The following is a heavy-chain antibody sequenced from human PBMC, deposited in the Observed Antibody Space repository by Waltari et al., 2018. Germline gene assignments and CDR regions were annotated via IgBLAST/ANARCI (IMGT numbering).Heavy chain of an antibody. D-gene: IGHD3-10*01. CDR3: ATSRRGSGAHDY. V-gene: IGHV3-23*01. CDR2: ISGSGGRT. J-gene: IGHJ4*02. CDR1: GFTFSSYA. Sequence: EVQLLESGGGLVQPGGSLRLSCAASGFTFSSYAMSWVRQAPGKGLEWVSAISGSGGRTYYADSVKGRFTISRDNSKNTLYLQMNSLRAEDTAVYYCATSRRGSGAHDYWGQGTLVTVSS.